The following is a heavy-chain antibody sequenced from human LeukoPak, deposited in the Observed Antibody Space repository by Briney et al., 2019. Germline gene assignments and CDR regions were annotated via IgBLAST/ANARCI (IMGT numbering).Heavy chain of an antibody. V-gene: IGHV3-23*01. CDR2: INHNGGNT. D-gene: IGHD1-1*01. CDR1: GFTFSTYA. J-gene: IGHJ4*02. Sequence: PGGSLRLSCAASGFTFSTYAMNWVRQAPGKGVEWVSTINHNGGNTYYADSVKGRFTISRDNSKNTLYLQMNSLRAEDTAVYYCAKVYVWNEYYFDYWGQGTLVTVSS. CDR3: AKVYVWNEYYFDY.